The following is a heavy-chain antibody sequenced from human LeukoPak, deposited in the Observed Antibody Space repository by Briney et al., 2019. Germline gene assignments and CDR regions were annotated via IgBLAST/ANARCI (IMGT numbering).Heavy chain of an antibody. J-gene: IGHJ6*03. Sequence: ASVKVSCKASGYTFTSYAMSWVRQAPGQGLEWMGWINTNTGNPTYAQGFTGRFVFSLDTSVSTAYLQISSLKAEDTAVYYCARVYCSSTSCQPYYYYYMDVWGKGTTVTVSS. CDR1: GYTFTSYA. V-gene: IGHV7-4-1*02. CDR3: ARVYCSSTSCQPYYYYYMDV. D-gene: IGHD2-2*01. CDR2: INTNTGNP.